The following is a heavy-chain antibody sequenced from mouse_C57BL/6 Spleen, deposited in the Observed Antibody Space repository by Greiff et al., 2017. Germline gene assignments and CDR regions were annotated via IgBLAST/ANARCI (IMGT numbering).Heavy chain of an antibody. CDR3: AREDYGYYFDY. CDR1: GFTFSDYY. J-gene: IGHJ2*01. Sequence: EVQLVESEGGLVQPGSSMKLSCTASGFTFSDYYMAWVRQVPEKGLEWVANINYDGSSTYYLDSLKSRFIISRDNAKNILYLQMSSLKSEDTATYYCAREDYGYYFDYWGQGTTLTVSS. D-gene: IGHD1-1*01. V-gene: IGHV5-16*01. CDR2: INYDGSST.